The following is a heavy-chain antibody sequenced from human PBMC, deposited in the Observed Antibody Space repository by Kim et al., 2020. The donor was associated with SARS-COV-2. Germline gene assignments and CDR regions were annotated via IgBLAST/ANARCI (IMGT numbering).Heavy chain of an antibody. D-gene: IGHD6-13*01. CDR1: GFTFSSYA. CDR3: AKWGEAAAGPNWFDP. J-gene: IGHJ5*02. V-gene: IGHV3-23*01. Sequence: GGSLRLSCAAPGFTFSSYAMSWVRQAPGTGLEWVSAISGSGGSTYYADSVKGRFTISRDNSKNTLYLQMNSLRAEDTAVYYCAKWGEAAAGPNWFDPWGQGTLVTVSS. CDR2: ISGSGGST.